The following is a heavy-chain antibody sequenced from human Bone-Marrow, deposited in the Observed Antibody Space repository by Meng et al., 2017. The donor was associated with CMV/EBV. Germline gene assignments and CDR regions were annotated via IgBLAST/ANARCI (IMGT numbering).Heavy chain of an antibody. CDR2: ITGSADKT. CDR3: AKASAADF. Sequence: GESLKISCAASGFTFITYAMSWVRQAPGKGLEWVSSITGSADKTYYADSVKGRFTISRDNSKNTVYLQMNSLRAEDTAVYYCAKASAADFWGQRTLVTVSS. J-gene: IGHJ4*02. CDR1: GFTFITYA. D-gene: IGHD6-25*01. V-gene: IGHV3-23*01.